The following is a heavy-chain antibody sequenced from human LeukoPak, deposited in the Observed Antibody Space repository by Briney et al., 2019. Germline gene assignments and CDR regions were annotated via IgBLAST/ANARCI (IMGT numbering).Heavy chain of an antibody. D-gene: IGHD5-12*01. CDR3: ARADKSGYDTDY. CDR2: IYYSGST. V-gene: IGHV4-30-4*01. Sequence: SETLSLTCTVSGGSISSGDYYWSWIRQPPGKGLEWIGYIYYSGSTYYNPSLKSRVTISVDTSKNQFSLKLSSVTAADTAVYYCARADKSGYDTDYWGQGTLVTVSS. J-gene: IGHJ4*02. CDR1: GGSISSGDYY.